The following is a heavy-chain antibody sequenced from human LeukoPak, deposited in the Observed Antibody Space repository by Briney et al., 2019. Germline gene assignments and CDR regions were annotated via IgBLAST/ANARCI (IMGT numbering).Heavy chain of an antibody. Sequence: PSETLSLTCTVYGGSFSGYYWSWIRQPPGKGLEWIGEINHSGSTYYNPSLKSRVTISVDTSKNQFSLKLSSVTAADTAVYYCARHKRGYSYGYFSHDYFDYWGQGTLVTVSS. CDR1: GGSFSGYY. D-gene: IGHD5-18*01. CDR3: ARHKRGYSYGYFSHDYFDY. V-gene: IGHV4-34*01. J-gene: IGHJ4*02. CDR2: INHSGST.